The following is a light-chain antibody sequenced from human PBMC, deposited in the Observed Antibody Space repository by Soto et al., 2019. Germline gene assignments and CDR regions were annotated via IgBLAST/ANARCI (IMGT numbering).Light chain of an antibody. V-gene: IGLV1-40*01. J-gene: IGLJ2*01. Sequence: QSVLTQPPSVSGAPGQRVTISCTGSNSNIGAGYDVHWYQQLPGTAPKLLIYTNSHRPSGVPDRFSVSKSATSASLAITGLQAEDEADYYCRSYDTSLSASVFGGGTKVTVL. CDR3: RSYDTSLSASV. CDR1: NSNIGAGYD. CDR2: TNS.